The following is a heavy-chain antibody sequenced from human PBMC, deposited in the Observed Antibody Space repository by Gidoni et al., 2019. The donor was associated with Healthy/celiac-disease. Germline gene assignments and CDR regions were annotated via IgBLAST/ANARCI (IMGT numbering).Heavy chain of an antibody. CDR1: GGSFSGYY. D-gene: IGHD2-2*01. CDR3: ARGLCSTSCYVRRSNFGNYYYYGMDV. CDR2: INHSGST. V-gene: IGHV4-34*01. J-gene: IGHJ6*02. Sequence: QVQLQQWGAGLLKPSETLSLTCAVYGGSFSGYYWSWIRQPPGKGLEWIGEINHSGSTNYNPSLKSRVTISVDTSKNQFSLKLSSVTAADTAVYYCARGLCSTSCYVRRSNFGNYYYYGMDVWGQGTTVTVSS.